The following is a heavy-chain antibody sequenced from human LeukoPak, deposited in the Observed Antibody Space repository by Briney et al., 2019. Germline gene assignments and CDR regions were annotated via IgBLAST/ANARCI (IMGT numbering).Heavy chain of an antibody. J-gene: IGHJ3*02. D-gene: IGHD2-2*02. CDR3: ARDPGGPHTVKWDAFDI. Sequence: PGGSLRLSCAASGFTVSSNYMSWVRQAPGKGLEWVSVIYSGGSTHYANSVKGRFTISRDNSKNTLYLQMNSLRAEDTAVYYCARDPGGPHTVKWDAFDIWGQGTMVTVSS. CDR1: GFTVSSNY. CDR2: IYSGGST. V-gene: IGHV3-53*01.